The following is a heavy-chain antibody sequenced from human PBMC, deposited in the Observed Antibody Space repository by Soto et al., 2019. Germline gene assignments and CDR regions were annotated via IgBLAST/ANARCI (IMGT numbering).Heavy chain of an antibody. CDR2: IYYSGST. D-gene: IGHD2-15*01. CDR3: ARQVCSGGSCYFP. Sequence: QLQLQESGTGLVKPSETLSLTCTVSGGSISSSSYYWGWIRQPPGKGLEWIGSIYYSGSTYYNPSLKSRVTISVDTSKYQFSLKLSSVNAADTAVYYCARQVCSGGSCYFPWGQGTLVTVSS. V-gene: IGHV4-39*01. J-gene: IGHJ5*02. CDR1: GGSISSSSYY.